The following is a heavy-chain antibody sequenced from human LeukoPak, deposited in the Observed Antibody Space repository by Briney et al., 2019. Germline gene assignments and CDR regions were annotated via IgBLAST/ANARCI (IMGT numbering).Heavy chain of an antibody. CDR2: IYYSGST. J-gene: IGHJ4*02. D-gene: IGHD3-10*01. CDR3: ARPAYSGERYFDY. Sequence: PSETLSLTCTVSGGSISSSSYYWGWIRQPPGKGLEWIGSIYYSGSTYYNPSLKSRVTISVDTSKNRFSLKLSSVTAADTAVYYCARPAYSGERYFDYWGQGTLVTVSS. V-gene: IGHV4-39*07. CDR1: GGSISSSSYY.